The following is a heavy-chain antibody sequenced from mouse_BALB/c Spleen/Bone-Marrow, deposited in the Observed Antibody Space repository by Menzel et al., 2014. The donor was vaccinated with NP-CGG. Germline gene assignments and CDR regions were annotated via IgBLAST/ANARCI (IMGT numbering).Heavy chain of an antibody. CDR1: GFTFTDYY. Sequence: EVKLVESGGGLVQPGGSLRLSCTTSGFTFTDYYMSWVRQPPGKALEWLGFIRNKANGYTTEYSASVKGRFTISRDNSQSILYLQMNTRRAEDSATYYCARDRGLTYYDYWGQGTTLTVSS. V-gene: IGHV7-3*02. CDR3: ARDRGLTYYDY. J-gene: IGHJ2*01. CDR2: IRNKANGYTT. D-gene: IGHD2-4*01.